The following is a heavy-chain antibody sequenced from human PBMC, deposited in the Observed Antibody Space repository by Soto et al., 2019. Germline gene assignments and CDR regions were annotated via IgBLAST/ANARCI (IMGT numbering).Heavy chain of an antibody. CDR2: ISHSGST. CDR3: GRLGATETTWGTDS. D-gene: IGHD1-26*01. CDR1: GGSFSGYL. V-gene: IGHV4-34*01. J-gene: IGHJ4*02. Sequence: SETLSLTCAVYGGSFSGYLWSWIRQTPGKGLEWIGEISHSGSTDYNPSLKSRVTISEDTSKNQVSLKVSSVTAADTAVYYCGRLGATETTWGTDSWGQGSLVPVSS.